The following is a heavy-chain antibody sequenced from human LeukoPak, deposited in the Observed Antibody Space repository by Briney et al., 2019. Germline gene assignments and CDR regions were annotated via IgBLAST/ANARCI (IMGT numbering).Heavy chain of an antibody. J-gene: IGHJ4*02. D-gene: IGHD4-17*01. CDR1: GFTFTSYA. CDR2: INAGNGNT. Sequence: VASVKVSCKASGFTFTSYAMHWVRQAPGQRLDWMGWINAGNGNTRYSQKFQGRVTITRDTSASTAYMELSSLRSEDTAVYYCARDTYGDYYFDYWGQGTLVTVSS. V-gene: IGHV1-3*01. CDR3: ARDTYGDYYFDY.